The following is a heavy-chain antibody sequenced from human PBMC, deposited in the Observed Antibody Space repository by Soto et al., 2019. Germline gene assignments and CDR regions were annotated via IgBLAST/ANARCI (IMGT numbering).Heavy chain of an antibody. D-gene: IGHD2-8*01. CDR3: ARGSNQDY. Sequence: EVQLVESGGDLVQPGGSLRLSCVASGFTFSPYWMSWVRQAPGRGLQWVATINNDGSEKYYADSVKGRFTLSRDNARDSRYLQLTSLRAEDTAIYYCARGSNQDYWGQGTLVAVSS. CDR2: INNDGSEK. V-gene: IGHV3-7*03. CDR1: GFTFSPYW. J-gene: IGHJ4*02.